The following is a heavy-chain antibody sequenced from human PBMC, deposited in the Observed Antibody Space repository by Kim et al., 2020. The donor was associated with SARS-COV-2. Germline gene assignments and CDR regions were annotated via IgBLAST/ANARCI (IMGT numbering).Heavy chain of an antibody. J-gene: IGHJ4*02. CDR2: T. D-gene: IGHD2-21*01. Sequence: TYCNPTLKSRVTISVEPSKNQFSLKLRSVTAADTAVYYCARSDVANFDYWGQGTLVTVSS. V-gene: IGHV4-39*01. CDR3: ARSDVANFDY.